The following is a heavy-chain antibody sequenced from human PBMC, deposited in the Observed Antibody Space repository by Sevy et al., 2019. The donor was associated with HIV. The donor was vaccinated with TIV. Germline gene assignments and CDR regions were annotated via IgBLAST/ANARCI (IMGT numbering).Heavy chain of an antibody. CDR3: AKVLHIVVVPAAIDYYYGMDV. V-gene: IGHV3-48*01. J-gene: IGHJ6*02. Sequence: GGSLRLSCVGSGFTFSIYSLHWVRQAPGKGLEWLSYISSSSGTIFYADSVKGRFTISTDNGKNSLYLQMDSLRAEDTAVYFCAKVLHIVVVPAAIDYYYGMDVWGQGTTVTVSS. CDR1: GFTFSIYS. CDR2: ISSSSGTI. D-gene: IGHD2-2*01.